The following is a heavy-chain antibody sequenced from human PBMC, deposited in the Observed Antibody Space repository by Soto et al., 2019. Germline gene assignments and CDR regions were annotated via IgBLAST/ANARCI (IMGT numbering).Heavy chain of an antibody. CDR2: ISYDGSNK. V-gene: IGHV3-30*18. Sequence: QVQLVESGGGVVQPGRSLRLSCAASGFTFSSYGMHWVRQAPGKGLEWVAVISYDGSNKYYADSVKGRFTISRDNSKNTLYLQMNSLRAEDTAVYYCAKTYYPSWIGGYYYYYMDVWGKGTTVTVSS. J-gene: IGHJ6*03. D-gene: IGHD2-2*01. CDR3: AKTYYPSWIGGYYYYYMDV. CDR1: GFTFSSYG.